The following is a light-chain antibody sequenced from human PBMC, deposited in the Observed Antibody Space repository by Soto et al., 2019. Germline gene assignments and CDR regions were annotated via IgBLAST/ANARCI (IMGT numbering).Light chain of an antibody. CDR1: QNVDNR. CDR3: QRYNSNSRT. J-gene: IGKJ1*01. CDR2: DAS. V-gene: IGKV1-5*01. Sequence: DIQMPQSPSTLSASVGDRVTITCRARQNVDNRVAWYQQKPGKAPKFLIYDASNLESGVPSRFSGSGSGTEFTLTISSLQTDDFATYYCQRYNSNSRTFGQGTRV.